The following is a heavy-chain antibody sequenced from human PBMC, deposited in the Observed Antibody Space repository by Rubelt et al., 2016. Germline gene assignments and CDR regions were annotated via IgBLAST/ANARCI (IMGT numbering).Heavy chain of an antibody. CDR3: ARVPEGIVGPYFDY. CDR2: IYYSGRT. J-gene: IGHJ4*02. D-gene: IGHD1-26*01. V-gene: IGHV4-59*08. Sequence: SWIRQPPGKGLEWIGYIYYSGRTNYNPSLKSRVTISVDTSKNQFSLKLSSVTAAATAVYYCARVPEGIVGPYFDYWGQGTLVTVSS.